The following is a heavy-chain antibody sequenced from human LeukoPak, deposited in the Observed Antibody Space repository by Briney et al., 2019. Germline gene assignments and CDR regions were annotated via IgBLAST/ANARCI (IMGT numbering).Heavy chain of an antibody. CDR3: ARDYGRQTTVVTPT. CDR2: IYYSGST. J-gene: IGHJ5*02. Sequence: PSETLSLTCTVSGGSISSGGYYWSWIRQHPGKGLEWIGYIYYSGSTYYNPSLKSRVTISVDTSKNQFSLKLSSVTAADTAVYYRARDYGRQTTVVTPTWGQGTLVTVSS. V-gene: IGHV4-31*03. CDR1: GGSISSGGYY. D-gene: IGHD4-23*01.